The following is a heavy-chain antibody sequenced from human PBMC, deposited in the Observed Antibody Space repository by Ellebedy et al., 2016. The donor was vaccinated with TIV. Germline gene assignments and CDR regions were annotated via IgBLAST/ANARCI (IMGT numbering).Heavy chain of an antibody. Sequence: ASVKVSCKASGGTFSSYAISWVRQAPGQGLEWMGGIIPIFGTANYAQKFQGRVTITADESTSTAYMELSSLRSEDTAVHYCARVSGFGELLGYYFDYWGQGTLVTVSS. CDR2: IIPIFGTA. J-gene: IGHJ4*02. CDR1: GGTFSSYA. CDR3: ARVSGFGELLGYYFDY. V-gene: IGHV1-69*13. D-gene: IGHD3-10*01.